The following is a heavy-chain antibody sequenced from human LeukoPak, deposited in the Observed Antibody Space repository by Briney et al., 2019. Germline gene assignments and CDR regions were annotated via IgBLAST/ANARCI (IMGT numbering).Heavy chain of an antibody. V-gene: IGHV3-64*01. CDR3: ARWGRGSGSYYKSYYFDY. CDR1: GFTFSRYW. J-gene: IGHJ4*02. Sequence: GGSLRLSCAASGFTFSRYWMSWVRQAPGKGLEYVSAISSNGGSTYYANSVKGRFTISRDNTKNTLYLQMGSLRAEDMAVYYCARWGRGSGSYYKSYYFDYWGQGTLVTVSS. D-gene: IGHD3-10*01. CDR2: ISSNGGST.